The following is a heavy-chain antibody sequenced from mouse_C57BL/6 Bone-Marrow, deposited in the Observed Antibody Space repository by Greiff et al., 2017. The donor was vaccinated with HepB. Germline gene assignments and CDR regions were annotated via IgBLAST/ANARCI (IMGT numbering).Heavy chain of an antibody. CDR2: IYPRDGST. CDR3: ATGGSTVVATGYFDY. J-gene: IGHJ2*01. CDR1: GYTFTSYD. Sequence: QVQLKESGPELVKPGASVKLSCKASGYTFTSYDINWVKQRPGQGLEWIGWIYPRDGSTKYNEKFKGKATLTVDTSSSTAYMELHSLTSEDSAVYFCATGGSTVVATGYFDYWGQGTTLTVSS. V-gene: IGHV1-85*01. D-gene: IGHD1-1*01.